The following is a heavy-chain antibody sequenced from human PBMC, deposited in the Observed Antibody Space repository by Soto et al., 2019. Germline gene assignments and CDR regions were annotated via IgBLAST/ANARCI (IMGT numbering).Heavy chain of an antibody. CDR2: ISGSGGST. D-gene: IGHD3-9*01. V-gene: IGHV3-23*01. J-gene: IGHJ5*02. CDR1: GFTFSSYA. CDR3: AKDGNPIPYLTGYYRLGWFDP. Sequence: EVQLLESGGGLVQPGGSLRLSCAASGFTFSSYAMSWVRQAPGKGLEWVSAISGSGGSTYYADSVKGRFTISRDNYKNTLDLQMNSLRAEDTAVYYCAKDGNPIPYLTGYYRLGWFDPWGQGTLVTVSS.